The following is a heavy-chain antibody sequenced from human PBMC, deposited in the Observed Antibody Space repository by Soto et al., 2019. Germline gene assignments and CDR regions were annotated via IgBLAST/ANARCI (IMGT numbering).Heavy chain of an antibody. J-gene: IGHJ6*02. CDR2: IGTAGDT. CDR1: GFTFSSYD. V-gene: IGHV3-13*01. CDR3: ARGDTAMVTYYYYYGMDV. D-gene: IGHD5-18*01. Sequence: GGSLRLSCAASGFTFSSYDMHWVRQATGKGLEWVSAIGTAGDTNYPGSVKEGLPISREKAKNSLYLQMNSLRAEDTAVYYCARGDTAMVTYYYYYGMDVWGQGTTVTVSS.